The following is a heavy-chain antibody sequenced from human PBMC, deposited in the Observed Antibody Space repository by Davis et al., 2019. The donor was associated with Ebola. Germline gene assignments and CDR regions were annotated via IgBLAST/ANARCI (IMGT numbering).Heavy chain of an antibody. CDR1: GFTFSSYG. J-gene: IGHJ4*02. D-gene: IGHD1-7*01. Sequence: GESLKISCAASGFTFSSYGMHWVRQAPGKGLEWVAVISYDGSNKYYADSVKGRFTISRDNAKNSLYLEMNSLRAEDTAVYYCARNFLNNWNYANYWGQGTLVTVSS. CDR2: ISYDGSNK. CDR3: ARNFLNNWNYANY. V-gene: IGHV3-30*03.